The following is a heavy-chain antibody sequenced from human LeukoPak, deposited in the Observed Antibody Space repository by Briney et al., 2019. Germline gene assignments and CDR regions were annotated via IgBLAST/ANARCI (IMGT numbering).Heavy chain of an antibody. CDR2: ISSSSSAI. Sequence: GGSLRLSCAASGFTLSSYEMNWVRQAPGKGLEWVSYISSSSSAIYSVDSVKGRFTISRDNAKNSLYLQMTSLRAEDTAVYYCARGFYSSGWGVDDWGQGTTVTVAS. J-gene: IGHJ4*02. CDR3: ARGFYSSGWGVDD. D-gene: IGHD6-19*01. V-gene: IGHV3-48*03. CDR1: GFTLSSYE.